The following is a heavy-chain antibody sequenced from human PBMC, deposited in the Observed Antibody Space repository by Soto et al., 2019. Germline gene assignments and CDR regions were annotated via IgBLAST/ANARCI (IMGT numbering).Heavy chain of an antibody. D-gene: IGHD1-26*01. Sequence: ASVKVSCKASGGTFSSYTISWVRQAPGQGLEWMGRIIPILGIANYAQKFQGRVTITADKSTSTAYMELSSLRSEDTAIYYCAKLPRALLTFDYWGQGTLVTVSS. CDR3: AKLPRALLTFDY. CDR1: GGTFSSYT. J-gene: IGHJ4*02. V-gene: IGHV1-69*02. CDR2: IIPILGIA.